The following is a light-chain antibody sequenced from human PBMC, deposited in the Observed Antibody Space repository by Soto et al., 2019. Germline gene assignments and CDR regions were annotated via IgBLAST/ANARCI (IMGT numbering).Light chain of an antibody. CDR2: DVT. CDR1: SSDIGGYNF. V-gene: IGLV2-14*01. CDR3: SSYTSSITPVV. J-gene: IGLJ2*01. Sequence: QSALTQPASVSGSPGQSITISCTGTSSDIGGYNFVSWYQQHPGKAPKLMIFDVTNRPSGVSNRFSGSKSGDTASRPISGLQAEDEADYCCSSYTSSITPVVFGGGTKLTVL.